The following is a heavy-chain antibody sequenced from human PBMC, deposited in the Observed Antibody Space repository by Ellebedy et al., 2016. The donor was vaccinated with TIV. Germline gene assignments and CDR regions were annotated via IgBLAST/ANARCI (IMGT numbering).Heavy chain of an antibody. CDR3: ARDVSRYCTSNSCYFDS. D-gene: IGHD2-2*01. Sequence: GESLKISCAASGFTFSTYSMNWVRQAPGKGLEWVSTINYNSNNIFYADSVKGRFTISRDNTKNSLFLRMNSLRAEDSAVYYCARDVSRYCTSNSCYFDSWGQGALVTVSS. V-gene: IGHV3-21*01. CDR1: GFTFSTYS. CDR2: INYNSNNI. J-gene: IGHJ4*02.